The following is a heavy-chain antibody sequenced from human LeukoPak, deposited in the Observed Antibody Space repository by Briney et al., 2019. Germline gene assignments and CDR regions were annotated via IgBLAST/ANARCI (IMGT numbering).Heavy chain of an antibody. V-gene: IGHV5-51*01. D-gene: IGHD2-15*01. CDR2: IYPGDSDT. CDR1: GYSFTSYW. CDR3: ARLSRVAATPTHFDY. J-gene: IGHJ4*02. Sequence: GESLKISCKGSGYSFTSYWIGWVRQMPGKGLEWMGIIYPGDSDTRYSPSFQGQVTISADKSISTAYLQWSSLKASDTAMYYCARLSRVAATPTHFDYWGQGTLVTVSS.